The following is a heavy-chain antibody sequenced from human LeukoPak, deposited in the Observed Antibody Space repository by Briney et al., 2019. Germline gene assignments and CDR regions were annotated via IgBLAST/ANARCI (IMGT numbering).Heavy chain of an antibody. CDR1: GYTFSSHD. D-gene: IGHD6-19*01. Sequence: GASVKVSCKASGYTFSSHDINWVRQATGQGLEWMGWMNPNSGNTGYAQKFQGRLNMTRNTSIDTAYMELSSLRSDDTAVYYCARRVGSGWPVQHWGQGTLVTVSS. CDR3: ARRVGSGWPVQH. CDR2: MNPNSGNT. J-gene: IGHJ1*01. V-gene: IGHV1-8*01.